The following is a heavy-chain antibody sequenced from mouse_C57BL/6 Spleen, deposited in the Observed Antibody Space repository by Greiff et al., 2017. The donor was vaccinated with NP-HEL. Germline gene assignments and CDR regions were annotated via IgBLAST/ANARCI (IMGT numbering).Heavy chain of an antibody. J-gene: IGHJ4*01. V-gene: IGHV3-6*01. CDR2: ISYDGSN. Sequence: VQLKESGPGLVKPSQSLSLTCSVTGYSITSGYYWNWIRQFPGNKLEWMGYISYDGSNNYNPSLKNRISITRDTSKNQFFLKLNSVTTEDTATYYCARVVASYYYAMDYWGQGTSVTVSS. CDR3: ARVVASYYYAMDY. CDR1: GYSITSGYY. D-gene: IGHD1-1*01.